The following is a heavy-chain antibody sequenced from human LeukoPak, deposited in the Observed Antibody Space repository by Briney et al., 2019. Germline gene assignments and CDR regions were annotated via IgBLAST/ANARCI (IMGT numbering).Heavy chain of an antibody. CDR2: IFYSGYT. V-gene: IGHV4-59*01. Sequence: SETLSLTCTVSGGSISSYYWSCIRQPPGKGLEWIGYIFYSGYTNYNPSLKSRVTISVDTSKNQFSLKLSSVTAADTALCYCARSGSYDSSGYSNDYWGQGTLVTVSS. CDR1: GGSISSYY. CDR3: ARSGSYDSSGYSNDY. J-gene: IGHJ4*02. D-gene: IGHD3-22*01.